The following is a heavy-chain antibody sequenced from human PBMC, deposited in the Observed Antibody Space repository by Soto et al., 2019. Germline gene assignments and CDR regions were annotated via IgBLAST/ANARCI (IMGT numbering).Heavy chain of an antibody. V-gene: IGHV3-15*07. J-gene: IGHJ5*02. CDR1: GFIVSSAW. CDR3: TTAPPRALTEDTARS. Sequence: EVQLVESGGGLVKPGGSLRLSCTVSGFIVSSAWMNWVRQAPGKGLEWVGRIKSKIDGGTTDYAAHVQGRFTISLEDSKNMLYLQMESLRTEDTAVYYCTTAPPRALTEDTARSWGQGTLVTVSS. D-gene: IGHD2-21*02. CDR2: IKSKIDGGTT.